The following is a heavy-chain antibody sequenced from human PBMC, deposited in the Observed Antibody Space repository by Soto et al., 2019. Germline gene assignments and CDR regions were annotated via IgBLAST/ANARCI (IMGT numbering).Heavy chain of an antibody. CDR1: GGSIRSTSYY. D-gene: IGHD3-9*01. Sequence: QVQLQESGPGLVKPSETLSLMCSVSGGSIRSTSYYWGWIRQPPGQGLEWIGTMYYSGSTFYNPSLQSRVAISVDTSNNQFSLKLNSVTAADTAVYYCASGSQYEISTGQTFDPWGQGTLVSVSS. V-gene: IGHV4-39*01. J-gene: IGHJ5*02. CDR2: MYYSGST. CDR3: ASGSQYEISTGQTFDP.